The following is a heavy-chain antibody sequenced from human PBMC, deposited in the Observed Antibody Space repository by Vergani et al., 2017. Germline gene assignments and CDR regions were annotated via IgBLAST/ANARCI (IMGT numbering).Heavy chain of an antibody. D-gene: IGHD3-22*01. CDR1: GGTFSSYA. J-gene: IGHJ3*02. V-gene: IGHV1-69*04. CDR2: IIPILGIA. CDR3: ARVGTLSYYDSNQNAFDI. Sequence: QVQLVQSGAEVKKPGSSVKVSCKASGGTFSSYAISWVRQAPGQGLEWMGRIIPILGIANYAQKFQGSVTITADKSTSTAYMELSSLRSEDTAVYYCARVGTLSYYDSNQNAFDIWGQGTMVTVSS.